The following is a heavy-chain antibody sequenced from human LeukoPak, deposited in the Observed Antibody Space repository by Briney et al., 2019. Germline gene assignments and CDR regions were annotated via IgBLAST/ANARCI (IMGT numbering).Heavy chain of an antibody. Sequence: PGGSLRLSCAASGFTFDDYGMSWVRQVPGKGLEWVAGSDWNGDNTGYVDSVKGRFTISRDNAKNSLFLQMNSLRAEDTALYYCARTKNDYGDGEAFDIWGQGTMVIVPS. D-gene: IGHD4-17*01. V-gene: IGHV3-20*04. CDR2: SDWNGDNT. CDR3: ARTKNDYGDGEAFDI. CDR1: GFTFDDYG. J-gene: IGHJ3*02.